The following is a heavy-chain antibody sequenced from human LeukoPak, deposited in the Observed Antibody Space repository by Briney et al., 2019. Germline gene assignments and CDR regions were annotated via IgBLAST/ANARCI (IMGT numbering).Heavy chain of an antibody. J-gene: IGHJ3*02. Sequence: GESLQISCKGSGYSFTSYWISWVRQMPGKGLEWMGRIDPSDSYTSYSPSFQGHVTISADKSISTAYLQWSSLKASDTAMYYCARHVEYCSSTSCYRHNAFDIWGQGTMVTVSS. CDR1: GYSFTSYW. V-gene: IGHV5-10-1*01. CDR3: ARHVEYCSSTSCYRHNAFDI. D-gene: IGHD2-2*01. CDR2: IDPSDSYT.